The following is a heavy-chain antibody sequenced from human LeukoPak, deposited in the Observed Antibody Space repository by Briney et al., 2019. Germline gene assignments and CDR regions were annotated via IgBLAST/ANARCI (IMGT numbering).Heavy chain of an antibody. CDR2: IYYTGST. D-gene: IGHD2-21*02. CDR1: GDSFSSYY. V-gene: IGHV4-59*12. CDR3: ARALPCGDDCYHRDYYYYGMDV. J-gene: IGHJ6*02. Sequence: PSETLSLTCTVSGDSFSSYYWSWIRQPPGKGLEWIGNIYYTGSTNYNPSLKSRVTISVDTSRSQFSLKLSSVTAADTAVYYCARALPCGDDCYHRDYYYYGMDVWGQGTTVTVSS.